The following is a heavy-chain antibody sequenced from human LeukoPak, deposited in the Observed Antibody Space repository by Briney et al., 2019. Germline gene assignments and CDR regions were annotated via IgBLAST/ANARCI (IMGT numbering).Heavy chain of an antibody. J-gene: IGHJ4*02. Sequence: GGSLRLSRAASGFTFSSYAMSWVRQAPGKGLEWVSAISGSGGSTYYADSVKGRFTISRDNSKNTLYLQMNSLRAEDTAVYYCANLGGQWLGYWGQGTLVTVSS. CDR1: GFTFSSYA. CDR2: ISGSGGST. CDR3: ANLGGQWLGY. D-gene: IGHD6-19*01. V-gene: IGHV3-23*01.